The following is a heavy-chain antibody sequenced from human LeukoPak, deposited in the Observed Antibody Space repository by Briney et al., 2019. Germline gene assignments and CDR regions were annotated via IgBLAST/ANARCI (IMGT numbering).Heavy chain of an antibody. CDR2: IYSGGST. J-gene: IGHJ4*02. Sequence: PGGSLRLSCAASGFTVSSNYMSWVRQAPGKGLEWVSVIYSGGSTYYADSVKGRFTISRDNPKNTLYLQMNSLRAEDTAVYYCARVIAVAGRGFGYFDYWGQGTLVTVSS. D-gene: IGHD6-19*01. V-gene: IGHV3-53*01. CDR3: ARVIAVAGRGFGYFDY. CDR1: GFTVSSNY.